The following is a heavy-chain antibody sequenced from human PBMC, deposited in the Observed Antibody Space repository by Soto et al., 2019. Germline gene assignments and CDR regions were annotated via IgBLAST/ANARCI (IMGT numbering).Heavy chain of an antibody. CDR1: GFTSSSYA. CDR3: AKERWAAAGTPTLDY. J-gene: IGHJ4*02. CDR2: ISGGTSST. V-gene: IGHV3-23*01. Sequence: EVQLLESGGGLVQPGGSLRLSCAASGFTSSSYAMSWVRQAPGKGLEWVSAISGGTSSTYYADSVKGRFTISRDNSKNTLYLQMNSLRAEDTAVYYCAKERWAAAGTPTLDYWGQGTLVTVSS. D-gene: IGHD6-13*01.